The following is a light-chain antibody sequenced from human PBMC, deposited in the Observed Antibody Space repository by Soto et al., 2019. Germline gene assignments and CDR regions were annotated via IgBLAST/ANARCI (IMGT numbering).Light chain of an antibody. CDR1: TRDVGSYNY. CDR2: EVI. CDR3: SSFTSSSTVI. J-gene: IGLJ2*01. Sequence: QSVLTQPASVSGSPGQSITISCTGTTRDVGSYNYVSWYQQHPGKAPKLMIYEVINRPSGVSNRFSGSKSGNTASLTISGLQAEDEAVYHCSSFTSSSTVIFGGGTKVTVL. V-gene: IGLV2-14*03.